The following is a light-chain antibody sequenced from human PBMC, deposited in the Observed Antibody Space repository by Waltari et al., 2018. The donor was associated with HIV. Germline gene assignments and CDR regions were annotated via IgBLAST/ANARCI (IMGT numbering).Light chain of an antibody. J-gene: IGLJ3*02. V-gene: IGLV2-11*01. Sequence: QSALTQPRSVSGSPGQSVTISCTGTSSDVGGYNYVSWYQQPPGNAPKDRIYDVSKRPSGVPDRFSGSKSGNTASLTISGLQAEDEADYYCCSYAGSYTWVFGGGTKMTVL. CDR1: SSDVGGYNY. CDR3: CSYAGSYTWV. CDR2: DVS.